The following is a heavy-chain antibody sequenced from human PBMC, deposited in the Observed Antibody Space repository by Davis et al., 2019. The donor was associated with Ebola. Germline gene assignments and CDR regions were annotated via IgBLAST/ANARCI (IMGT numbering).Heavy chain of an antibody. D-gene: IGHD3-9*01. CDR1: GGTFSSYA. J-gene: IGHJ6*02. CDR2: IIPIFGTA. Sequence: SVKVSCKASGGTFSSYAISWVRQAPGQGLEWMGGIIPIFGTANYAQKFQGRVTITADESTSTAYMELSSLRSGDTAVYYCARDHYDILTGYLTPYYYYGMDVWGQGTTVTVSS. V-gene: IGHV1-69*13. CDR3: ARDHYDILTGYLTPYYYYGMDV.